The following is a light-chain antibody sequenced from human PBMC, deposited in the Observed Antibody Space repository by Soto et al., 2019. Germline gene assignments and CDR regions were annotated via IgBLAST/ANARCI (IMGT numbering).Light chain of an antibody. CDR2: DDD. J-gene: IGLJ2*01. V-gene: IGLV3-21*02. Sequence: SYELTQPPSVSVPPGQTARLTCGGANMRTKRVHWYQQRPGQSPILVLYDDDDRPSGIPERFSGSNSGNTATLTINRVAAGDEGDYYCQVWDSSSEHVVFGGGTKRTVL. CDR1: NMRTKR. CDR3: QVWDSSSEHVV.